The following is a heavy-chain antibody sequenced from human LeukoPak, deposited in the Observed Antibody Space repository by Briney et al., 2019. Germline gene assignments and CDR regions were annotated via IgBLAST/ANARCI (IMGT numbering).Heavy chain of an antibody. J-gene: IGHJ4*02. D-gene: IGHD3-10*01. CDR2: IWHDGSHK. CDR3: AREIFGSASYPDF. Sequence: PGGSLRLSCAASGFAFNTYAMHWVRQAPGQGLEWVALIWHDGSHKFYSNSVRGQFTISRDNSKNTVSLQMNNLRPEDTAVYCAREIFGSASYPDFWRQGTMVTVSS. CDR1: GFAFNTYA. V-gene: IGHV3-33*01.